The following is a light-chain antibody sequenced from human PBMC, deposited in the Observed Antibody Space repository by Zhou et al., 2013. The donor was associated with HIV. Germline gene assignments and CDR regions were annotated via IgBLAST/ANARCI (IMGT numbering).Light chain of an antibody. J-gene: IGKJ2*04. Sequence: DIQMTQSPSSLSASLGDRVTITCRASQSISRYLNWYQQKPGKAPKLLIYDASSVQSGVPSRFSGSGSGTEFTLTISSLQPDDFATYYCQHYYTYSGSFGQGTKLEIK. CDR3: QHYYTYSGS. CDR2: DAS. CDR1: QSISRY. V-gene: IGKV1-5*01.